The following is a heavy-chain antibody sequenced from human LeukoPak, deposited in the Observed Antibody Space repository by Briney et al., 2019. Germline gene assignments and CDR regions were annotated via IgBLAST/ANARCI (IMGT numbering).Heavy chain of an antibody. CDR3: ARMGQHYYGSGSYPANWFDP. D-gene: IGHD3-10*01. CDR1: GDSVSSNSAA. J-gene: IGHJ5*02. V-gene: IGHV6-1*01. CDR2: TYYRSNWYN. Sequence: SQTLSLTCAISGDSVSSNSAAWNWIRQSPSRGLEWLGRTYYRSNWYNDYAVSVKSRITINPDTSKNQFSLQLNSVTAADTAVYYCARMGQHYYGSGSYPANWFDPWGQGTLVTVSS.